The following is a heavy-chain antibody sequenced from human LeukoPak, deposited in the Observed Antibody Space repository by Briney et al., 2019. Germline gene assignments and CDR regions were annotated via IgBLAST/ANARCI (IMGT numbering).Heavy chain of an antibody. V-gene: IGHV4-61*01. Sequence: SETLSLTCTVSGVSVSSGSYYWSWIRQLPGKGLEWIGYIYYSGSTNYNPSLKSRVTISVDTSKNQFSLKLSSVTAADTAVYYCARGRANDYWGQGTLVTVSS. J-gene: IGHJ4*02. CDR2: IYYSGST. CDR3: ARGRANDY. CDR1: GVSVSSGSYY.